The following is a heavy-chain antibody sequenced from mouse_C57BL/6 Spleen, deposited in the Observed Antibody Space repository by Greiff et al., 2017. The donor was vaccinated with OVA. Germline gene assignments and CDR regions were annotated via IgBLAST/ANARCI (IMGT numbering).Heavy chain of an antibody. J-gene: IGHJ3*01. V-gene: IGHV1-50*01. Sequence: QVQLQQPGAELVKPGASVKLSCKASGYTFTSYWMQWVKQRPGQGLEWIGEIDPSDSYTNYNQKFKGKATLTVATSSSTAYMQRSSLTSEDSAVYYCARNGFAYWGQGTLVTVSA. CDR3: ARNGFAY. CDR1: GYTFTSYW. CDR2: IDPSDSYT.